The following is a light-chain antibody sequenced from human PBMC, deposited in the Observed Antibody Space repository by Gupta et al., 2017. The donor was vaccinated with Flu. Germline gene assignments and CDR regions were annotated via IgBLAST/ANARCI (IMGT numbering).Light chain of an antibody. CDR3: CSYAGSSTWV. Sequence: QSALTQPASVSGSPGQSITTSCTGTSSDVGSYNLVSWYQQHPGEAPKLMIYEGSKLPSGVSNRFSGSKSGNTASLTISGHQAEDEADYYCCSYAGSSTWVFGGGTKLTVL. J-gene: IGLJ3*02. CDR1: SSDVGSYNL. CDR2: EGS. V-gene: IGLV2-23*01.